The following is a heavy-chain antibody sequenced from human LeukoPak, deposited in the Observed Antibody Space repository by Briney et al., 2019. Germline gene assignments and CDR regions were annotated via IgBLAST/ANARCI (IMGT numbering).Heavy chain of an antibody. CDR2: IYYSGST. V-gene: IGHV4-59*02. J-gene: IGHJ4*02. Sequence: SETLSLTCTVSGGSVSSYYWCWIRQPQGKGLEWIGYIYYSGSTNYNPSLKSRVTIAVDTSKNQFSLKLSSVTAADTAVYYCARDRSSYYFDYWGQGTLVTVSS. CDR1: GGSVSSYY. CDR3: ARDRSSYYFDY. D-gene: IGHD6-6*01.